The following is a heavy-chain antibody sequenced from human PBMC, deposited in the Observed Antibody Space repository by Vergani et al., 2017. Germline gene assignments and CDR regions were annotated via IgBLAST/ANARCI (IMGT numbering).Heavy chain of an antibody. Sequence: QVQLVQSGSELKKPGASVKVSCEGSGYTFRNYGISWVRQAPGEGLEWLGWISVYNGETKFAQKFQGRVTLTRDTSTDTAYMEMGSLRSDDTAVYYCARDRGNSGDYNFDYWGQGTLVTVSS. CDR2: ISVYNGET. V-gene: IGHV1-18*04. CDR1: GYTFRNYG. D-gene: IGHD1-26*01. J-gene: IGHJ4*02. CDR3: ARDRGNSGDYNFDY.